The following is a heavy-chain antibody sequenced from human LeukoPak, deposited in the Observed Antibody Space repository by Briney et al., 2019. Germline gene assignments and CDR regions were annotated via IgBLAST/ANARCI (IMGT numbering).Heavy chain of an antibody. J-gene: IGHJ4*02. D-gene: IGHD3-16*02. CDR2: LSGSGGTT. CDR3: AKLYYDYVWGSYRYYFFDD. CDR1: GFTFSSYA. V-gene: IGHV3-23*01. Sequence: PGGSLRLSCAASGFTFSSYAMSWVRQAPGEGLEWVSGLSGSGGTTYYADSVKGRFTISRDNSKNTLYLQMNSLRAEDTALYYCAKLYYDYVWGSYRYYFFDDWGQGTLVTVSS.